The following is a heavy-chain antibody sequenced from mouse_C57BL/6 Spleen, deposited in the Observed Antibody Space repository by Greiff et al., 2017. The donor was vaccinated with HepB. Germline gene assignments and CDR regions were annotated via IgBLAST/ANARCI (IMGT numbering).Heavy chain of an antibody. V-gene: IGHV1-59*01. CDR2: IDPSDSYT. CDR3: AIRYYYGSSYGFAY. J-gene: IGHJ3*01. CDR1: GYTFTSYW. D-gene: IGHD1-1*01. Sequence: QVQLQQPGAELVRPGTSVKLSCKASGYTFTSYWMHWVKQWPGQGLEWIGVIDPSDSYTNYNQKFKGKATLTVDTSSSTAYMQLSSLTSEDSAVYYSAIRYYYGSSYGFAYWGQGTLVTVSA.